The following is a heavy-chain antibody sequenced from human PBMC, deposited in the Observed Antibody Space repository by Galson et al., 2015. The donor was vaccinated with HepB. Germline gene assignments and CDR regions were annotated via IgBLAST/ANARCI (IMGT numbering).Heavy chain of an antibody. CDR3: ARSYSGYSSSWYYGMDV. CDR2: IWYDGSNK. J-gene: IGHJ6*02. V-gene: IGHV3-33*01. CDR1: GFTFNSYA. Sequence: SLRLSCAASGFTFNSYAMHWVRQAPGKGLEWVAVIWYDGSNKYYADSVKGRFTISRDNSKNTLYLQMNSLRAEDTAVYYCARSYSGYSSSWYYGMDVWGQGTTVTVSS. D-gene: IGHD6-13*01.